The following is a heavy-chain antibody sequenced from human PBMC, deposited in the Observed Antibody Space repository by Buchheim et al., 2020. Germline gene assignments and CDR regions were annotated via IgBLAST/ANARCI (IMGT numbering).Heavy chain of an antibody. CDR1: GFTFSSYS. CDR2: VSSSSSTI. CDR3: ARDGREVRGVTFDY. J-gene: IGHJ4*02. Sequence: EVQLVESGGGLVQPGGSLRLSCAVSGFTFSSYSMNWVRQAPGKGLEWVSYVSSSSSTIYYADSVKGRFTISRANAKNSLYLQMNSLRAEDTAVYYCARDGREVRGVTFDYWGQGTL. D-gene: IGHD3-10*01. V-gene: IGHV3-48*01.